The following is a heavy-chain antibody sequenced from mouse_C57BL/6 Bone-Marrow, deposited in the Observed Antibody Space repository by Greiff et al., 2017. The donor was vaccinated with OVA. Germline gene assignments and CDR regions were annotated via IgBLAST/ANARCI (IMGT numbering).Heavy chain of an antibody. CDR3: AYGYDERNPPHFDY. Sequence: EVQLKESGTVLARPGASVKMSCKTSGYTFTSYWMHWVKQRPGQGLEWIGAIYPGNSDTSYNQKFKGKAKLTAVTSASTAYMELSSLTNEDSAVYYCAYGYDERNPPHFDYWGQGTTLTVSS. CDR1: GYTFTSYW. V-gene: IGHV1-5*01. CDR2: IYPGNSDT. J-gene: IGHJ2*01. D-gene: IGHD2-2*01.